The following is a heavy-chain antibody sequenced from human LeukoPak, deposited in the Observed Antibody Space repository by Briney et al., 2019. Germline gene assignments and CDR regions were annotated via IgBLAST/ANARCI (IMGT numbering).Heavy chain of an antibody. CDR2: IIPIFGTA. V-gene: IGHV1-69*05. CDR1: GGTFSSYA. J-gene: IGHJ3*02. D-gene: IGHD4-23*01. CDR3: ARVLGRRLLVTNAFDI. Sequence: SVKVSCKASGGTFSSYAISWVRQAPGQGLEWMGGIIPIFGTANYAQKFQGRVTMTRDTSTSTVYMELSSLRSEDTAVYYCARVLGRRLLVTNAFDIWGQGTMVTVSS.